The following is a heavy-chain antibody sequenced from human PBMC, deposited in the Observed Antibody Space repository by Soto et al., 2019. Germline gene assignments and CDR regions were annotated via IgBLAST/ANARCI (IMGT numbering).Heavy chain of an antibody. CDR1: GFTFSSYG. Sequence: QAQLVESGGGVVQPGRSLRLSCAASGFTFSSYGMHWVRQAPGKGLEWVAVIWYDGSNKYYADSVKGRFTISRDNSKNTLYLQMNSLRADDTAVYYCAREGRQYRIGITPDAFDIWGQGTMVTVSS. J-gene: IGHJ3*02. V-gene: IGHV3-33*01. CDR3: AREGRQYRIGITPDAFDI. D-gene: IGHD2-15*01. CDR2: IWYDGSNK.